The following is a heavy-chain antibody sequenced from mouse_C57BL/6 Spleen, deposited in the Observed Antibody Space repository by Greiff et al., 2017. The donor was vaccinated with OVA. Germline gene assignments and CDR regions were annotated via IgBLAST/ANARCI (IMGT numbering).Heavy chain of an antibody. CDR2: ISSGSSTI. J-gene: IGHJ3*01. CDR3: ARPYYDYDGALWFAY. CDR1: GFTFSDYG. V-gene: IGHV5-17*01. Sequence: EVQGVESGGGLVKPGGSLKLSCAASGFTFSDYGMHWVRQAPEKGLEWVAYISSGSSTIYYADTVKGRFTISRDNAKNILYLQLTSLRSEDTAMYYCARPYYDYDGALWFAYWGQGTLVTVSA. D-gene: IGHD2-4*01.